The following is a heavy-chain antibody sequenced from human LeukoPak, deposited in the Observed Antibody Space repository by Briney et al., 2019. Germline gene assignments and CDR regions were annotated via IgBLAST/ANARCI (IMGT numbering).Heavy chain of an antibody. J-gene: IGHJ5*02. CDR1: SYTFTNYG. CDR3: ARDNSVGDNAWWFDP. V-gene: IGHV1-46*01. CDR2: INPTGGST. Sequence: ASVKVSCKASSYTFTNYGISWVRQAPGQGLEWMGLINPTGGSTGYAQKFQGRVTMTRDMSTSTDYMELSSLRSEDTAIYYCARDNSVGDNAWWFDPWGQGTLVTVSS. D-gene: IGHD1-26*01.